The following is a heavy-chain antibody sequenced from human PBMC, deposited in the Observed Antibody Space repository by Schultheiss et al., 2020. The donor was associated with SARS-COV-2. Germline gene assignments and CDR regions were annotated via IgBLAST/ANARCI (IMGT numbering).Heavy chain of an antibody. CDR2: ISGSGGST. CDR1: GFTFSSYA. CDR3: ARKRVVVVPAALYYYYYGMDV. J-gene: IGHJ6*02. D-gene: IGHD2-2*01. Sequence: GESLKISCAASGFTFSSYAMSWVRQAPGKGLEWVSAISGSGGSTYYADSVKGRFTISRDNSKNTLYLQMNSLRAEDTAVYYCARKRVVVVPAALYYYYYGMDVWGQGTTVTVSS. V-gene: IGHV3-23*01.